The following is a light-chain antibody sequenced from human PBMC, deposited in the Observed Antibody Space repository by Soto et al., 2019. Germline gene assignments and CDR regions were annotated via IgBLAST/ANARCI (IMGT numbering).Light chain of an antibody. CDR2: WAS. CDR3: QQYYSTPLT. Sequence: DIVMTQSPDSLAVSLGERATINCKSSQSVLYSSNNKNYLAWYQQKPGQPPKLLIYWASTRESGVPDRFSGSGSGTDFTRTISSLQDEDVAVYYCQQYYSTPLTFGGGTKVEIK. V-gene: IGKV4-1*01. CDR1: QSVLYSSNNKNY. J-gene: IGKJ4*01.